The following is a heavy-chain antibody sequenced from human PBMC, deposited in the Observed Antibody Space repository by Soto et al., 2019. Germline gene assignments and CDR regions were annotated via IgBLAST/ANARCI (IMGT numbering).Heavy chain of an antibody. CDR2: VKHSGNI. J-gene: IGHJ3*01. CDR3: ARGSHFDFSSGYADSFDV. V-gene: IGHV4-34*01. Sequence: QVQLQQWGAGLLEPSETLSLTCAVYGGSFSGYYWGWFRQPPGKGLEWIGEVKHSGNINYNPSLKTRLTVSVDTSKNQFSLKLSSMTAADTAMDYCARGSHFDFSSGYADSFDVWGQGTMVTVSS. D-gene: IGHD3-3*01. CDR1: GGSFSGYY.